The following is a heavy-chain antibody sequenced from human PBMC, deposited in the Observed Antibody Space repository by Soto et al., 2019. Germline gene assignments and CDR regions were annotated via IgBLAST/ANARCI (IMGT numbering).Heavy chain of an antibody. CDR1: GFTFSSYA. CDR2: ISGSGGIT. CDR3: AKNYDFWSGYRTEYFDY. Sequence: GGSLRLSCAASGFTFSSYAMSWVRQAPGKGLEWVSAISGSGGITYYADSVKGRFTISRDNSKNTLYLQMNSLRAEDTAVYYCAKNYDFWSGYRTEYFDYWGQGTLVTVSS. D-gene: IGHD3-3*01. J-gene: IGHJ4*02. V-gene: IGHV3-23*01.